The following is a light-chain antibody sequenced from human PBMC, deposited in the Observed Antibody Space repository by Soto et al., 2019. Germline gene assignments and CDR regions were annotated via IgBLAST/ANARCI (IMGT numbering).Light chain of an antibody. V-gene: IGLV2-14*01. CDR3: SSYTSSTTLVV. J-gene: IGLJ2*01. CDR1: SSDVGNYNY. Sequence: QSVLTQPASVSGSPGQSITISCTGTSSDVGNYNYVSWYQQHPGKAPKLMIYDVSNRPSGVSNRFSASKSGNTASLTISGLQAEDEAYYYCSSYTSSTTLVVFGGGTKLTVL. CDR2: DVS.